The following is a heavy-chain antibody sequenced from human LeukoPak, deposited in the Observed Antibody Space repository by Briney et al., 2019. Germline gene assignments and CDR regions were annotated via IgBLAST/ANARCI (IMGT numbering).Heavy chain of an antibody. Sequence: GGSLRLSCAASGFTFSSYAMSWVRQAPGKGLEWVSSISSSSSYIYYADSVKGRFTISRDNAKNSLYLQMNSLRAEDTAVYYCARDPNTDYYYYYYMDVWGKGTTVTISS. CDR3: ARDPNTDYYYYYYMDV. J-gene: IGHJ6*03. V-gene: IGHV3-21*01. CDR1: GFTFSSYA. D-gene: IGHD4-17*01. CDR2: ISSSSSYI.